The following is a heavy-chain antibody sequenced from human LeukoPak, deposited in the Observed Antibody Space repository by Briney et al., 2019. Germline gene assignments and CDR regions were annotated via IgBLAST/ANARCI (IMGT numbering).Heavy chain of an antibody. Sequence: PSETLSLTCAVSGGSISSSNWWSWVRQPPGKGLEWIGEIYHSGSTNYNPSLKSRVTISVDKSKNQFSLKLSSVTAADTAVYYCARPYYYGSGAMDVWGKGTTVTISS. CDR1: GGSISSSNW. J-gene: IGHJ6*03. V-gene: IGHV4-4*02. CDR2: IYHSGST. CDR3: ARPYYYGSGAMDV. D-gene: IGHD3-10*01.